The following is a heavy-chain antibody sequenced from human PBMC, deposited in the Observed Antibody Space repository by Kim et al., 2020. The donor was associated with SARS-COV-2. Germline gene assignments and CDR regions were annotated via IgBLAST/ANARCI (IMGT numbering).Heavy chain of an antibody. Sequence: ASVKVSCKASGYSFTKYAIHWLRQAPGQRPEWLGWITSVSGSTRYSQTFQDRVTITRDTSATTVYMALSSLRSEDTGVYFCARGRSPLFDYLGQGTLVTVSS. CDR2: ITSVSGST. V-gene: IGHV1-3*01. CDR1: GYSFTKYA. J-gene: IGHJ4*02. CDR3: ARGRSPLFDY.